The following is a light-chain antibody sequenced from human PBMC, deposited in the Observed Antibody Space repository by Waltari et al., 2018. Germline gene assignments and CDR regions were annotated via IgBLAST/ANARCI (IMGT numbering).Light chain of an antibody. CDR2: DAS. Sequence: TQSPTHLSFSPCAITILSCRASQSVGSYLVWYQHKPGQAPRRLIYDASNRATGIPARFSGRGSGTDFTLTISSLEPEDFAVYYCQQRSNWPRTFGQGTKVEIK. V-gene: IGKV3-11*01. J-gene: IGKJ1*01. CDR3: QQRSNWPRT. CDR1: QSVGSY.